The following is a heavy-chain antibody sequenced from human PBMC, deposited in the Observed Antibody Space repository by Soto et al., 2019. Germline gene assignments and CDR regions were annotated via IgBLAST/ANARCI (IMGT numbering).Heavy chain of an antibody. J-gene: IGHJ6*03. V-gene: IGHV1-18*01. CDR3: ARDLSAADTYYYHYYYMAV. CDR2: ISAYNGNT. D-gene: IGHD6-13*01. CDR1: GYTFTSYG. Sequence: ASVKVSCKASGYTFTSYGISWVRQAPGQGLEWMGWISAYNGNTNYAQKLQGRVTMTTDTSTSTAYMELRSLRSDDTAVYYCARDLSAADTYYYHYYYMAVWGKGTTVTVSS.